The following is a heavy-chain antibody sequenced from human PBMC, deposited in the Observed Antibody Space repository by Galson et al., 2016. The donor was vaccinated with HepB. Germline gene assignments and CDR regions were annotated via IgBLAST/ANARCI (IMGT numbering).Heavy chain of an antibody. Sequence: SLRLSCAASGFTFSYTYVTWVRQAPGKGLEWVSLIYSGGNTDYADSVKGRFTISRDNSKNTVNLQMNSLRAADTAVYFCARGRIWFGELETHRYYDGIDVVGQGTTVSVSS. D-gene: IGHD3-10*01. CDR2: IYSGGNT. J-gene: IGHJ6*02. V-gene: IGHV3-53*01. CDR1: GFTFSYTY. CDR3: ARGRIWFGELETHRYYDGIDV.